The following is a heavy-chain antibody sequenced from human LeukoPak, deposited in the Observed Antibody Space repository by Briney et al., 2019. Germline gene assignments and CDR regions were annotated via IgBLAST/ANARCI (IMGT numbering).Heavy chain of an antibody. Sequence: SETLSLTCADYGGSFSGYYWSWIRQPPGKGLEWIGEINYSGSTNYNPSLKSRVTISVDTSKNQFSLKLGSVTAADTAVYYCARLYGGYCSGGSCYLTTFDYWGQGTLVTVSS. CDR2: INYSGST. V-gene: IGHV4-34*01. J-gene: IGHJ4*02. CDR1: GGSFSGYY. D-gene: IGHD2-15*01. CDR3: ARLYGGYCSGGSCYLTTFDY.